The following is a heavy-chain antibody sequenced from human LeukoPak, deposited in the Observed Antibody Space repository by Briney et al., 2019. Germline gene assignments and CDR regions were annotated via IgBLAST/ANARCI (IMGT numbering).Heavy chain of an antibody. V-gene: IGHV4-59*01. CDR1: GGSISIYY. D-gene: IGHD1-26*01. CDR3: ARVGSGSFDY. CDR2: NSYSGNT. J-gene: IGHJ4*02. Sequence: SETLSLTCTVSGGSISIYYWSWIRQPPGKGLEWIGYNSYSGNTDYNPSLKSRVTISVDTSKNHFSLNLSSVTAADTAVYYCARVGSGSFDYWGQGTLVTVSS.